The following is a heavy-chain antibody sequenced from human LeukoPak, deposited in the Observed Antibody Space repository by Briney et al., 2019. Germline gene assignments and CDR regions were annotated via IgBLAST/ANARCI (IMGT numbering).Heavy chain of an antibody. CDR3: AKDTSGSRFLEWLLWGYFDY. CDR2: ISSSSSYI. J-gene: IGHJ4*02. D-gene: IGHD3-3*01. CDR1: GFTFSSYS. Sequence: PGGSLRLSCAASGFTFSSYSMNWVRQAPGKGLEWVSSISSSSSYIYYADSVKGRFTISRDNAKNSLYLQMNSLRAEDTAVYYCAKDTSGSRFLEWLLWGYFDYWGQGTLVTVSS. V-gene: IGHV3-21*04.